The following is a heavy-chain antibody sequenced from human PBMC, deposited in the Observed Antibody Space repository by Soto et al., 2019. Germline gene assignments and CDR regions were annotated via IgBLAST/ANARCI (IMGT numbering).Heavy chain of an antibody. Sequence: GASVKVSCKVSGYTLTELSMHWVRQAPGKGLEWMGGFDPKFGTTNYAQKFQGRVTITEDESTSTAYMELSSLRSEDTAVYYCARDNQNNWFDPWGQGTLVTVSS. V-gene: IGHV1-24*01. CDR2: FDPKFGTT. CDR1: GYTLTELS. J-gene: IGHJ5*02. CDR3: ARDNQNNWFDP.